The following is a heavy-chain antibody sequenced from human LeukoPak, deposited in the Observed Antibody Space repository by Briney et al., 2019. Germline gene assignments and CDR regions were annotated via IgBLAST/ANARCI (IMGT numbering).Heavy chain of an antibody. CDR3: ARDRSSSSWYPYYYYYMDV. Sequence: GGSLRPSCAASGFTFSSYSMNWVRQAPGKGLEGVSYISSSSSTIYYADSVKGRYNITRDNAKNSLYPQMNSLRAEDTAVYYCARDRSSSSWYPYYYYYMDVWGKGTTVTVSS. J-gene: IGHJ6*03. CDR2: ISSSSSTI. CDR1: GFTFSSYS. D-gene: IGHD6-13*01. V-gene: IGHV3-48*04.